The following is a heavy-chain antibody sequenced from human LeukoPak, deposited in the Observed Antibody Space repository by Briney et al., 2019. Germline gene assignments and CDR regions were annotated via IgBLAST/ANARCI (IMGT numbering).Heavy chain of an antibody. CDR1: GGSISSSSYY. D-gene: IGHD6-19*01. Sequence: SETLSLTCTVSGGSISSSSYYWGWIRQPPGKGLEWIGSIYYSGSTYYNPSLKSRVTISVDTSKNQFSLKLSSVTAADTAVYYCAIGWLVRGGYYFDYWGQGTLVTVSS. V-gene: IGHV4-39*07. J-gene: IGHJ4*02. CDR2: IYYSGST. CDR3: AIGWLVRGGYYFDY.